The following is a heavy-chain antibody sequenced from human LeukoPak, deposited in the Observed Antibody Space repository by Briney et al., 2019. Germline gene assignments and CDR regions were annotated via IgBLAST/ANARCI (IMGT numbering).Heavy chain of an antibody. V-gene: IGHV3-48*01. Sequence: GGSLRLSCAASGFTVSSNYMSWVRQAPGKGLEWVSHISSTSSTIYYADSVKGRFTISRDNAKNSLYLQMNSLRAEDASVYYCARGSTHSGYYGLEVWGQGTSVTVSS. D-gene: IGHD6-13*01. CDR3: ARGSTHSGYYGLEV. CDR1: GFTVSSNY. CDR2: ISSTSSTI. J-gene: IGHJ6*02.